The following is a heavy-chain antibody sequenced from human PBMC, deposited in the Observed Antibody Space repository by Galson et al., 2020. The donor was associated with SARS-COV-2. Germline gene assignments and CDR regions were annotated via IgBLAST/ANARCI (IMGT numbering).Heavy chain of an antibody. CDR3: ARDPEGTAALDYYYYYMDV. CDR1: GFTFSSYA. CDR2: ISYDGSNK. J-gene: IGHJ6*03. V-gene: IGHV3-30-3*01. D-gene: IGHD2-21*02. Sequence: GGSLRLSCAASGFTFSSYAMHWVRQAPGKGLEWVAVISYDGSNKYYADSVNGRFTISRDNSKNTLYLQMNSLRAEDTAVYYCARDPEGTAALDYYYYYMDVWGKGTTVTVSS.